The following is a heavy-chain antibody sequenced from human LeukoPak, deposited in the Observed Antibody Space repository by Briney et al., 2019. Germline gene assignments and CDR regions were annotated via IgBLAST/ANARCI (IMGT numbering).Heavy chain of an antibody. Sequence: GGSLRLPCAASGFTFSSYGMHWVRQAPGKGLEWVAFIRYDGSNKYYADSVKGRFTISRDNSKNTLYLQMNSLRAEDTAVYYCATLEGIAVAGTGWFDPWGQGTLVTVSS. CDR1: GFTFSSYG. J-gene: IGHJ5*02. D-gene: IGHD6-19*01. V-gene: IGHV3-30*02. CDR2: IRYDGSNK. CDR3: ATLEGIAVAGTGWFDP.